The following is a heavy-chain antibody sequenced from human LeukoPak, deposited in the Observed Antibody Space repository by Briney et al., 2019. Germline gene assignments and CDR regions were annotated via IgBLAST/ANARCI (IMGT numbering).Heavy chain of an antibody. CDR3: ASMGEFKDY. V-gene: IGHV3-30*04. J-gene: IGHJ4*02. Sequence: GGSLRLSCAASGFTFSSYAMHWVRQAPGKGLEWVAVISYGGSNKYYADSVKGRFTISRDNSKNTLYLQMNSLRAEDTAVYYCASMGEFKDYWGQGTLVTVSS. D-gene: IGHD3-16*01. CDR1: GFTFSSYA. CDR2: ISYGGSNK.